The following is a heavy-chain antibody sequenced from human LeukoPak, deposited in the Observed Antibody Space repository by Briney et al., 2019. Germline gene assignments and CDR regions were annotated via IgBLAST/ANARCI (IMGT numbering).Heavy chain of an antibody. V-gene: IGHV3-21*01. Sequence: GGSLRLSCAASGFTFSSYSMNWVRQAPGKGLEWVSSISSSSSYINYADSVKGRFTISRDNAKNSLYLQMNSLRAEDTAVYYCARAYSSSDSGSLYYFDYWGQGTLVTVSS. CDR2: ISSSSSYI. CDR3: ARAYSSSDSGSLYYFDY. D-gene: IGHD6-6*01. CDR1: GFTFSSYS. J-gene: IGHJ4*02.